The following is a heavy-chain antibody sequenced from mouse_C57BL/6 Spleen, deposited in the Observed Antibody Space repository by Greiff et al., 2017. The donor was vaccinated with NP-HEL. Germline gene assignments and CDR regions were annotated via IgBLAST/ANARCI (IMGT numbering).Heavy chain of an antibody. J-gene: IGHJ4*01. CDR1: GYTFTDYN. V-gene: IGHV1-18*01. CDR2: INPNNGGT. Sequence: EVQGVESGPELVKPGASVKIPCKASGYTFTDYNMDWVKQSHGKSLEWIGDINPNNGGTIYNQKFKGKATLTVDKSSSTAYMELRSLTSEDTAVYYCARGIYYDYDRDAMDYWGQGTSVTVSS. CDR3: ARGIYYDYDRDAMDY. D-gene: IGHD2-4*01.